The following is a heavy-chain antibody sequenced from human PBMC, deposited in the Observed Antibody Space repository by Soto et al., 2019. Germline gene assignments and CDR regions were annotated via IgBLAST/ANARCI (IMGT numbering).Heavy chain of an antibody. J-gene: IGHJ6*02. CDR1: GFTFSSYA. CDR3: AKEFYYDILTGYYGADYYGMDV. D-gene: IGHD3-9*01. V-gene: IGHV3-23*01. CDR2: ISGSGGST. Sequence: GGSLRLSCAASGFTFSSYAMSWVRQAPGKGLEWVSAISGSGGSTYYADSVKGRFTISRDNSKNTLYLQMNSLRAEDTAVYYCAKEFYYDILTGYYGADYYGMDVWGQGTTVTVSS.